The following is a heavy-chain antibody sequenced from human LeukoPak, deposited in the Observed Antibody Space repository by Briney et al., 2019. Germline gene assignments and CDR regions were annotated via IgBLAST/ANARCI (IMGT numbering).Heavy chain of an antibody. Sequence: GGSLRLSCAASGFTFSSYSMNWVRQAPGKGLEWVSSISSSSSYIYYADSVKGRFTISRDNAKNSLYLQMNSLRAEDTAVYYCAREGGDFGYGMDVWGQGTTVTVSS. V-gene: IGHV3-21*01. J-gene: IGHJ6*02. CDR3: AREGGDFGYGMDV. D-gene: IGHD4-17*01. CDR2: ISSSSSYI. CDR1: GFTFSSYS.